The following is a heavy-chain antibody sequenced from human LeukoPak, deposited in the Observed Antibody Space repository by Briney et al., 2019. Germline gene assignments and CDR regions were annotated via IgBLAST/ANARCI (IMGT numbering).Heavy chain of an antibody. V-gene: IGHV1-18*01. CDR3: ARVHDTSGYYPFGH. CDR2: ISTNNGNT. Sequence: ASVKVSCKASGYTFTSYAISWVRQAPGQGLEWMGWISTNNGNTNYAQKLQGRVTMTTDTSTSTAYMELRSLRSDDTAVYWCARVHDTSGYYPFGHWGQGTLVTVSS. CDR1: GYTFTSYA. J-gene: IGHJ4*02. D-gene: IGHD3-22*01.